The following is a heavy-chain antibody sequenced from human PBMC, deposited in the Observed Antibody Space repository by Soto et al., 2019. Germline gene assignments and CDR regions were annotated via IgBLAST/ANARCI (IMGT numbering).Heavy chain of an antibody. D-gene: IGHD3-9*01. V-gene: IGHV4-39*01. CDR3: ARYFESYYFDY. CDR1: GGSISSSSYY. Sequence: SETLSLTCTVSGGSISSSSYYWGWIRQPPGKGLEWIGSIYYSGSTYYNPSLKSRVTISVDTSKNQFSLKLSSVTAADTAVYYCARYFESYYFDYWGQGTLVTVSS. J-gene: IGHJ4*02. CDR2: IYYSGST.